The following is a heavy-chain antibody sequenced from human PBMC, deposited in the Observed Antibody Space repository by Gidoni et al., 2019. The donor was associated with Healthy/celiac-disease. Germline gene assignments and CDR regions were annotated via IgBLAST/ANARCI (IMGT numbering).Heavy chain of an antibody. CDR3: ARPMRGGATFGY. Sequence: EVQLVESGGGLVQPGGSLRLSCSASGFTFSSYWMSWVRQAPGKGLEWVANIKQDGSEKYYVDAVKGRFTISRDNAKNSLYLQMNSLRAEDTAVYYCARPMRGGATFGYWGQGTLVTVSS. CDR1: GFTFSSYW. D-gene: IGHD1-26*01. J-gene: IGHJ4*02. CDR2: IKQDGSEK. V-gene: IGHV3-7*01.